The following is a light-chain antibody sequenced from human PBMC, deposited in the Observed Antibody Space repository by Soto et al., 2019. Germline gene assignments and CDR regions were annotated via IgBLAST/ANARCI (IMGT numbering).Light chain of an antibody. CDR3: QQYYSAPET. Sequence: DIVMTQSPDSLAVSLGERASINCKSSQSVLYSSNNKNNLAWYQQKPGQPPKLLIYWASTRESGVPDRFSGSGSGTEFTLTISGLQAVDVAVYYCQQYYSAPETFGQGTKVEIK. CDR2: WAS. CDR1: QSVLYSSNNKNN. V-gene: IGKV4-1*01. J-gene: IGKJ1*01.